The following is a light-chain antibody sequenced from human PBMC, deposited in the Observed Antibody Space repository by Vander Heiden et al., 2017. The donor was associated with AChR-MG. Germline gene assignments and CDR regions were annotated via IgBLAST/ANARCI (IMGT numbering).Light chain of an antibody. CDR2: DVS. J-gene: IGLJ2*01. CDR1: RSDVGSYNY. CDR3: SSYTSSSTRV. Sequence: QPALTPPAPVSGSPGQSITSSCTGTRSDVGSYNYVSWYQQHPGKPPKLMIYDVSNRPSGVSNRFSGSKSGNTASLTISGLQAEDEADYDCSSYTSSSTRVFGGGTKLTVL. V-gene: IGLV2-14*01.